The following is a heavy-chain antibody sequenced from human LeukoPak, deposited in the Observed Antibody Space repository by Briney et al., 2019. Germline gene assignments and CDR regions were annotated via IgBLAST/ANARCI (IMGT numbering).Heavy chain of an antibody. Sequence: GGSLRLSCAASGFTFNTAWMNWVRKAPGKGLEWVGRIKSKTDGGTTDYAAPVKGRFTITRDDSKNTLYLQMNSLKTEDTAVYYCTTSPWSSSSSGGPFDYWGQGTLVTVSS. D-gene: IGHD6-6*01. J-gene: IGHJ4*02. CDR3: TTSPWSSSSSGGPFDY. CDR1: GFTFNTAW. V-gene: IGHV3-15*07. CDR2: IKSKTDGGTT.